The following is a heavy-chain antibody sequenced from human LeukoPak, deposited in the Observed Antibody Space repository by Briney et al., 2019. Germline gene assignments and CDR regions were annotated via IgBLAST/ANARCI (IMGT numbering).Heavy chain of an antibody. J-gene: IGHJ4*02. CDR1: GGSMNVYY. V-gene: IGHV4-4*07. Sequence: AGGSLSLTCTVSGGSMNVYYWTWIRQSAGKGLEWLGCMYASGGCTYYPFLKSRATTSIDTTKNQSSFNLISVPPADAAVFYFARGCAPGGQKSCFDYWGRGTLVTVSS. CDR2: MYASGGC. CDR3: ARGCAPGGQKSCFDY. D-gene: IGHD2-8*01.